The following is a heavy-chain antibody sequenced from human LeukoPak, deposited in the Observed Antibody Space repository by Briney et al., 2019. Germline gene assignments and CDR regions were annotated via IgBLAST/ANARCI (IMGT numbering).Heavy chain of an antibody. Sequence: SQTLSLTCTVSGGSVSSTDYSWSWIRQHPGQGLEWIGYMHSSGSTFYNPSLKSRVTISVDTSKNQFSLKLTSVTAADTAVYYCARDAGGSYEHFTFDIWGQGTMVTVSS. CDR2: MHSSGST. J-gene: IGHJ3*02. CDR3: ARDAGGSYEHFTFDI. D-gene: IGHD1-26*01. CDR1: GGSVSSTDYS. V-gene: IGHV4-31*03.